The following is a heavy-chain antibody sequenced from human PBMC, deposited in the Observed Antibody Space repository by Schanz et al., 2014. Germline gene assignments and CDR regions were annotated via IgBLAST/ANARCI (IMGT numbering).Heavy chain of an antibody. D-gene: IGHD3-9*01. CDR1: GGTFSSYS. CDR3: ARVQDDILTGSEYYYGMDV. Sequence: QVQLVQSGAEVKKPGSSVKVSCKASGGTFSSYSMHWVRQAPGQGLEWMGIINLSGGSTNNAQKFQGRVTMTTDTSTSTAYMELRSLRSDDTAVYYCARVQDDILTGSEYYYGMDVWGQGTLITVSS. V-gene: IGHV1-46*01. CDR2: INLSGGST. J-gene: IGHJ6*02.